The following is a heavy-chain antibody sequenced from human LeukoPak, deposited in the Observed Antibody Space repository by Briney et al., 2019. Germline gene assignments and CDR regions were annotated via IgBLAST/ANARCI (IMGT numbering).Heavy chain of an antibody. CDR2: IRYDGSNK. V-gene: IGHV3-30*02. J-gene: IGHJ6*03. CDR3: AKALGKYQLLYGFMDV. CDR1: GFTFSSYG. Sequence: PGGSLRLSCAASGFTFSSYGMHWVRQAPGKGLEWVAFIRYDGSNKYYADSVKGRFTISRDNSKNTLYLQMNSLRTGDTAVYYCAKALGKYQLLYGFMDVWGKGTTVTVSS. D-gene: IGHD2-2*02.